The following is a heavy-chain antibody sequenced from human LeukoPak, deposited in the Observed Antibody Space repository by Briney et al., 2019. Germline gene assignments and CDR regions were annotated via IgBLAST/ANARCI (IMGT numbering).Heavy chain of an antibody. Sequence: SVKVSCKASGCTFSSYAISWVRQAPGQGLEWMGGIIPIFGTPNYAQKFQGRVTITTDESRRTAYRELSSLRSEATAVFYWAVEWCGEVGYWGQGTLVTVSS. V-gene: IGHV1-69*05. D-gene: IGHD3-10*01. CDR2: IIPIFGTP. J-gene: IGHJ4*02. CDR1: GCTFSSYA. CDR3: AVEWCGEVGY.